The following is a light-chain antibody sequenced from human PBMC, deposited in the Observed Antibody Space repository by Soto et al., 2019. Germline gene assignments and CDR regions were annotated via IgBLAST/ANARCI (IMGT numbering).Light chain of an antibody. CDR2: GAS. V-gene: IGKV3-20*01. CDR1: QSFSNNY. CDR3: QQYGSSPLT. Sequence: ETVLTQSPGTLSLSPGERATLSCRASQSFSNNYLAWYQQKPGQAPRLLIYGASSRATGIPDRFSGSGSGTDFTLTISRLEPEDFAVYYCQQYGSSPLTFGPGTKVDIK. J-gene: IGKJ3*01.